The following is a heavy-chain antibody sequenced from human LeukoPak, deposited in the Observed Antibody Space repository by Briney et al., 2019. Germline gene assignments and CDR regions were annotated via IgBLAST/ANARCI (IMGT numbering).Heavy chain of an antibody. Sequence: PGGSLRLSCAASGFTFSSYSMNWVRQAPGKGLEWVSYITGSSSTIYYADSVKGRFTISRDNAKKSLYLQMNSLRTEDTALYYCAKGGIHRGYYYYYMDVWGKGTTVTISS. D-gene: IGHD6-13*01. CDR1: GFTFSSYS. CDR3: AKGGIHRGYYYYYMDV. J-gene: IGHJ6*03. V-gene: IGHV3-48*04. CDR2: ITGSSSTI.